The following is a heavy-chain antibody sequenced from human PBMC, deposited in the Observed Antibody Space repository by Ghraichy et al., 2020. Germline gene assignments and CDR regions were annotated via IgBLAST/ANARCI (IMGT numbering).Heavy chain of an antibody. CDR1: GFTFSSYS. V-gene: IGHV3-48*02. CDR3: ARKEYYYGSGSYYNPYFDY. D-gene: IGHD3-10*01. J-gene: IGHJ4*02. Sequence: GGSLRLSCAASGFTFSSYSMNWVRQAPGKGLEWVSYISSSSSTIYYADSVKGRFTISRDNAKNSLYLQMNSLRDEDTAVYYCARKEYYYGSGSYYNPYFDYWGQGTLVTVSS. CDR2: ISSSSSTI.